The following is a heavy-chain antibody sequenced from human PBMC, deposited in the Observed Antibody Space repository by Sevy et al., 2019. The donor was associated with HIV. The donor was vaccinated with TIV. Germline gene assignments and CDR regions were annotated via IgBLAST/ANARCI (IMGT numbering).Heavy chain of an antibody. CDR1: GFTFSISA. CDR3: AKGGRSYGDSYFDH. V-gene: IGHV3-23*01. Sequence: GGSLRLSCAASGFTFSISAMTWVRQAPGKGLEWVSVISGSGNSAYYADSVKGRFTISRDNSKNTLSLQMNNLRAEDTAVYYCAKGGRSYGDSYFDHWGQGTLVTVSS. J-gene: IGHJ4*02. CDR2: ISGSGNSA. D-gene: IGHD5-18*01.